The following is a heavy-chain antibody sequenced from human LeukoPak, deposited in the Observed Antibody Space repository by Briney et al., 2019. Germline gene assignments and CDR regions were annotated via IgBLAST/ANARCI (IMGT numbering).Heavy chain of an antibody. D-gene: IGHD6-13*01. CDR2: IYYSGST. CDR1: GGSISSGGYY. V-gene: IGHV4-31*11. Sequence: SETLSLTCAVSGGSISSGGYYWSWIRQHPGKGLEWIGYIYYSGSTYYNPSLKSRVTISVDTSKNQFSLKLSSVTAADTAVYYCARDRIAAAGTYDYGGQGTLVTVSS. CDR3: ARDRIAAAGTYDY. J-gene: IGHJ4*02.